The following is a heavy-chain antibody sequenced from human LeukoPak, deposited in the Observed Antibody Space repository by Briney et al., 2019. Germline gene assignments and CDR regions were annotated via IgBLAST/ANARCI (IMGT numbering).Heavy chain of an antibody. CDR3: ARVHLTYYYDTDALDY. CDR2: INPNSGST. CDR1: GYTFTGYY. V-gene: IGHV1-2*02. J-gene: IGHJ4*02. D-gene: IGHD3-22*01. Sequence: ASVKVSCKASGYTFTGYYMHWVRQAPGQGLEWMGWINPNSGSTKYAQKVQGRVTMTSDTSISTAYMELSRLRSDDTDVYYWARVHLTYYYDTDALDYWGQGTLVTVSS.